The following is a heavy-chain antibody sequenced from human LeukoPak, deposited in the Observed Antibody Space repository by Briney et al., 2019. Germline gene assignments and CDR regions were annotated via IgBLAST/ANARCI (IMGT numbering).Heavy chain of an antibody. J-gene: IGHJ4*02. Sequence: ASVKVSCKASGYTFIGYYMDWARQAPGQGLEWMGWINPNSGGTNYAQKFQGRVTMTRDTSISTAYMELSRLRSDDTAVYYCARVFGDQTQDYWGQGTLVTVSS. CDR3: ARVFGDQTQDY. V-gene: IGHV1-2*02. CDR2: INPNSGGT. D-gene: IGHD2-21*02. CDR1: GYTFIGYY.